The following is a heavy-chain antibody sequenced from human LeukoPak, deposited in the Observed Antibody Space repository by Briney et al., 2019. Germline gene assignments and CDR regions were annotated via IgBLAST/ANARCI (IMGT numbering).Heavy chain of an antibody. CDR2: ISKDGSNE. CDR1: GFTFSSYV. Sequence: GGSLRLSCAASGFTFSSYVMYWVRQAPGKGLEWVALISKDGSNEDHADSVKGRFTISRDNSKDTLHLQMSSLRVEDTAVYYCAREAYYGSGRSHQPSPVWGQGTLVTVSS. V-gene: IGHV3-30*15. J-gene: IGHJ4*02. CDR3: AREAYYGSGRSHQPSPV. D-gene: IGHD3-10*01.